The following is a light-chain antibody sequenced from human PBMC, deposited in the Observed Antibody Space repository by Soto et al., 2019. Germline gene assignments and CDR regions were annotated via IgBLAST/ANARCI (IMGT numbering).Light chain of an antibody. CDR3: QQFDGSRPAFT. J-gene: IGKJ2*01. CDR2: AAS. V-gene: IGKV3-20*01. Sequence: EIVLTQSPGTLSLSPGERATLSCRASQSINNRYLAWYQQKPGQAPRLLIYAASSRATGIPDRFSGSRSGADFSLTITRLEPEDSAVYYCQQFDGSRPAFTFGQGTKLEI. CDR1: QSINNRY.